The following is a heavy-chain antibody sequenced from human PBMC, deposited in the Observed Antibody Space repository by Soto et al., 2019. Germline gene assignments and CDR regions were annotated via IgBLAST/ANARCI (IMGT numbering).Heavy chain of an antibody. V-gene: IGHV1-8*01. J-gene: IGHJ4*02. CDR3: ARIEYSSGWYAGDY. D-gene: IGHD6-19*01. CDR1: GYTFTSYD. Sequence: QVQLVQSGAEVKKPGASVKVFCKASGYTFTSYDINWVRQATGQGLEWMGWMNPNSGNTGYAQKFQGRVTMTRNTSISTAYMELSSLRSEDTAVYYCARIEYSSGWYAGDYWGQGTLVTVSS. CDR2: MNPNSGNT.